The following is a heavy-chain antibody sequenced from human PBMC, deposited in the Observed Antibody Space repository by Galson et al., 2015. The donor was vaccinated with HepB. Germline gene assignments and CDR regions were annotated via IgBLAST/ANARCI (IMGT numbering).Heavy chain of an antibody. Sequence: SLRLSCAASGFTFSSYGMHWVRQAPGKGLEWVAVISYDGSNKYYADSVKGRFTTSRDNSKNTLYLQMNSLRAEDTAVYYCAKGSSSLGYWGQGTLVTVSS. CDR2: ISYDGSNK. J-gene: IGHJ4*02. D-gene: IGHD6-6*01. CDR1: GFTFSSYG. CDR3: AKGSSSLGY. V-gene: IGHV3-30*18.